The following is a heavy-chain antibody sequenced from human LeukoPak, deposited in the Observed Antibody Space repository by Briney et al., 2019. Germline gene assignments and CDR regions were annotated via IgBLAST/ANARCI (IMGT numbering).Heavy chain of an antibody. CDR2: IYYSGST. CDR3: ARERWPQHEFDY. J-gene: IGHJ4*02. CDR1: SGSISSSSYY. Sequence: SETLSLTCTLSSGSISSSSYYWGWIRQPPGKGLEWIGSIYYSGSTYYNPSLKSRVTISVDTSKNQFSLKLSSVTAADTAVYYCARERWPQHEFDYWGQGTLVTVSS. D-gene: IGHD5-24*01. V-gene: IGHV4-39*01.